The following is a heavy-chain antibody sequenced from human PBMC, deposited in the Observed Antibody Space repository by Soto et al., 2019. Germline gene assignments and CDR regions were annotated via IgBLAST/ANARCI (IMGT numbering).Heavy chain of an antibody. D-gene: IGHD4-17*01. CDR1: GFTFSSYG. V-gene: IGHV3-30*18. CDR2: ISYDGSNK. J-gene: IGHJ4*02. CDR3: AKLATVSPDFDY. Sequence: QVQLVESGGGVVQPGRSLRLSCAASGFTFSSYGMHWVRQAPGKGLEWVAVISYDGSNKYYADSVKGRFTISRDNSKNTLYLQMNSLRAEDTAVYYCAKLATVSPDFDYWGQGTLVTVSS.